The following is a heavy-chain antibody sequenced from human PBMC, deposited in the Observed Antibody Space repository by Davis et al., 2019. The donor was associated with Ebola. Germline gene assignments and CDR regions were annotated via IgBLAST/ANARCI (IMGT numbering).Heavy chain of an antibody. CDR2: IRQDGDET. V-gene: IGHV3-7*01. J-gene: IGHJ4*02. CDR1: GFSFSTYW. CDR3: ARDIFTFDS. Sequence: GSLRLSCTASGFSFSTYWMNWIRQAPGKGLEWVATIRQDGDETNYVDSVRGRFTIARDNAKDSLYLQMNSLRAEDTGVYYCARDIFTFDSWGQGTVVTVSS.